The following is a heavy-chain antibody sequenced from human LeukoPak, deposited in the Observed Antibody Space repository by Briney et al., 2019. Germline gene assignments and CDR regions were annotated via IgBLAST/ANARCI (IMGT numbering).Heavy chain of an antibody. Sequence: SSQTLSLTCAVYGASFSGYYWSSIRQPPGKGLEWIGEINHSGSTTNNPSLKSQVPSSVDTSKNQFSLKLSSVTAADSAVYYCARGGVTTYFDYWGQGTLVTVSS. CDR3: ARGGVTTYFDY. CDR1: GASFSGYY. D-gene: IGHD4-11*01. V-gene: IGHV4-34*01. CDR2: INHSGST. J-gene: IGHJ4*02.